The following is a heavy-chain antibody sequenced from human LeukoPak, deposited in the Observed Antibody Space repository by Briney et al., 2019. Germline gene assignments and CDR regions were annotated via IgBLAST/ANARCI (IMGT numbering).Heavy chain of an antibody. V-gene: IGHV1-69*04. J-gene: IGHJ5*02. D-gene: IGHD6-13*01. CDR2: IIPILGIA. CDR3: AREERQQLVGLGFDP. Sequence: SVKVSCKASGGTFSSYAISWVRQAPGQGLEWMGRIIPILGIANYAQKFQGRVTITADKSTSTAYMELSSLRSEDTAVYHCAREERQQLVGLGFDPWGQGTLVTVSS. CDR1: GGTFSSYA.